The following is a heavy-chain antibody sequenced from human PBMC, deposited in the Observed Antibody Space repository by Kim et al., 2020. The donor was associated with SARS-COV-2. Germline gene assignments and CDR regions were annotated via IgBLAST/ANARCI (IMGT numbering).Heavy chain of an antibody. CDR2: INTKKGDT. CDR1: DYTFSGSG. Sequence: ASVKVSCKTSDYTFSGSGFSLVRQAPGQGLEWMGWINTKKGDTNYVQKFQDRVTMTTDSSTSTAYMELRSLKSDDTAVYYCVRGTWGDVNDYWGPGTLVTVSS. D-gene: IGHD3-10*01. CDR3: VRGTWGDVNDY. J-gene: IGHJ4*02. V-gene: IGHV1-18*01.